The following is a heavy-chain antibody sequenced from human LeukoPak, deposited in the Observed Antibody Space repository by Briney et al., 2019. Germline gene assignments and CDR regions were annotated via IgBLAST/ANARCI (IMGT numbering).Heavy chain of an antibody. CDR2: IYYSGST. V-gene: IGHV4-39*01. CDR3: ARHRTDYYYYGMDV. J-gene: IGHJ6*02. CDR1: GGSISSSSYY. Sequence: SETLSLTCTVSGGSISSSSYYWGWIRQPPGKGLEWIGSIYYSGSTYYNPSPKSRVTISVDTSKNQFSLKLSSVTAADTAVYYCARHRTDYYYYGMDVWGQGTTVTVSS.